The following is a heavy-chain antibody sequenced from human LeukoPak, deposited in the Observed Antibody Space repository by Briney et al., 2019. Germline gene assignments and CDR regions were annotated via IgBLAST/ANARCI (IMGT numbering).Heavy chain of an antibody. V-gene: IGHV3-30*02. CDR2: IRYDGSNK. J-gene: IGHJ5*02. CDR1: GFRFSGSG. CDR3: AKDLVAARPSWFDP. D-gene: IGHD6-6*01. Sequence: GGSLRLSCTASGFRFSGSGMHWVRQAPGKGLEWVAFIRYDGSNKYYADSVKGRFTISRDNSKNTLYLQMNSLRAEDTAVYYCAKDLVAARPSWFDPWGQGTLVTVSS.